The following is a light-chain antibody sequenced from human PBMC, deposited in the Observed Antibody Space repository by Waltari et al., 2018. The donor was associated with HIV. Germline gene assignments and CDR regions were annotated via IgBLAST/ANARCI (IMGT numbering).Light chain of an antibody. CDR3: QQLNEYPWT. CDR2: AAS. Sequence: DIQLTQSPSFLSASVGDRVTITCRASQDIRNYLAWYQQKLGKAPKLLIYAASSLQSGVPSRFSGSGSGTQFTLTINSLQPEDFATYHCQQLNEYPWTFGQGTQV. J-gene: IGKJ1*01. V-gene: IGKV1-9*01. CDR1: QDIRNY.